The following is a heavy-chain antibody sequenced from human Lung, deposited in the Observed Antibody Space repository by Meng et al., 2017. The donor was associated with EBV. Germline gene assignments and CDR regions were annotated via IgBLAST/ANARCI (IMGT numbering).Heavy chain of an antibody. J-gene: IGHJ4*02. Sequence: QVQLGQSGAEVKKPGASVKVSCKASGYTFITYGLSWVRQAPGQGLEWMGWISAYNGNTNYAQKLQGRVTMTTDTSTSTAYMELRSLRSDDTAVYYCARDRRRSSALGIDSWGQGTLVTVSS. D-gene: IGHD3-16*01. CDR2: ISAYNGNT. V-gene: IGHV1-18*01. CDR3: ARDRRRSSALGIDS. CDR1: GYTFITYG.